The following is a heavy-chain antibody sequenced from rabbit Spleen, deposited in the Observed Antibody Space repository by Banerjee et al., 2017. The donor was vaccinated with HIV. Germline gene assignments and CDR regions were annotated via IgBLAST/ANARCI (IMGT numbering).Heavy chain of an antibody. CDR3: ARDGAGLSGDYEDYYFKL. Sequence: QEQLVESGGGLVQPEGSLTLTCKASGFSFSDRDVMCWVRQAPGKGLQWIACIDTGSSGFTYFATWAKGRFTCSKTSSTTVTLQMTSLTVADTATYFCARDGAGLSGDYEDYYFKLWGPGTLVTVS. CDR1: GFSFSDRDV. J-gene: IGHJ4*01. CDR2: IDTGSSGFT. V-gene: IGHV1S45*01. D-gene: IGHD1-1*01.